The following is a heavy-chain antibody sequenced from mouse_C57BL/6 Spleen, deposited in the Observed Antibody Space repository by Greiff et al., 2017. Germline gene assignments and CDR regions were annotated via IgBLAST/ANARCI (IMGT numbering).Heavy chain of an antibody. Sequence: QVQLQQPGAELVKPGASVKLSCKASGYTFTSYWMHWVKQRPGQGLEWIGMIHPNSGSTNYNEKFKSKATLTVDKSSSTAYMQLSSLTSEDSAVYYCARSYYYGSGPDDWGQGTTLTVSS. CDR3: ARSYYYGSGPDD. J-gene: IGHJ2*01. D-gene: IGHD1-1*01. CDR1: GYTFTSYW. CDR2: IHPNSGST. V-gene: IGHV1-64*01.